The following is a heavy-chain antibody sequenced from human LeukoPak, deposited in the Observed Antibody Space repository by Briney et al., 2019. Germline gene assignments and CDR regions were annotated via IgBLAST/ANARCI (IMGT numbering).Heavy chain of an antibody. D-gene: IGHD4-23*01. V-gene: IGHV3-74*01. CDR2: IKNDGKIT. Sequence: GGSLRLSCAASEFTFNNYWMHWVRQAPGKGLVWVSRIKNDGKITTYADSVKGRFTTSRDNAKNTFYLQMNSLRVEDTAVYYCARGRPHGNDYWGQGTLVTVSS. CDR3: ARGRPHGNDY. J-gene: IGHJ4*02. CDR1: EFTFNNYW.